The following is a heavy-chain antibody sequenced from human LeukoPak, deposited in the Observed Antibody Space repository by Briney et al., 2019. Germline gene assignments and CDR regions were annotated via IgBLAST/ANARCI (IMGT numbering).Heavy chain of an antibody. CDR2: IYPGDSDT. J-gene: IGHJ5*02. CDR3: ARGVDCSSTSCYTSWFDP. CDR1: GYTFDTYW. D-gene: IGHD2-2*02. Sequence: GESLKISCKGSGYTFDTYWIGWVRQMPGKGLEWMGIIYPGDSDTRYSPSFQGQVTISADKSISTAYLQWSSLKASDTAMYYCARGVDCSSTSCYTSWFDPWGQGTLVTVSS. V-gene: IGHV5-51*01.